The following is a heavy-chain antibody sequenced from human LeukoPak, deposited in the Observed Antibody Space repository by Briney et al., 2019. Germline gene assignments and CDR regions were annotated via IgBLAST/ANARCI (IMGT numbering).Heavy chain of an antibody. CDR2: IYYSGST. V-gene: IGHV4-59*01. CDR1: GGSISSYY. D-gene: IGHD6-6*01. CDR3: ARMGLSSHDAFDI. J-gene: IGHJ3*02. Sequence: SETLSLTCTVSGGSISSYYWSWIRQPPGKGLEWIGYIYYSGSTNYNPSLKSRVTISVDTSKNQFSLKLSSVTAADTAVYYCARMGLSSHDAFDIWGQGTMVAVSS.